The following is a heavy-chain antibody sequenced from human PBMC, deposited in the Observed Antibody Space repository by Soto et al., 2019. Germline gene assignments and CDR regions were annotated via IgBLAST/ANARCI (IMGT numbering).Heavy chain of an antibody. CDR1: GGTFSSYA. CDR2: IIPIFGTA. CDR3: ARDGGDGLELYYGMDV. J-gene: IGHJ6*02. V-gene: IGHV1-69*13. Sequence: SVKVSCKASGGTFSSYAISWVRQAPGQGLEWMGGIIPIFGTANYAQKFQGRVTITADESTSTAYMELSSLRSEDTAVYYCARDGGDGLELYYGMDVWGQGTTVTVAS. D-gene: IGHD1-7*01.